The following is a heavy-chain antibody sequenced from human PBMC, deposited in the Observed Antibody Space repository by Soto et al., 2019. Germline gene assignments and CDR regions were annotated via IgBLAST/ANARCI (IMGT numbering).Heavy chain of an antibody. V-gene: IGHV4-30-4*01. D-gene: IGHD6-13*01. CDR2: IHYSGSV. Sequence: SETLSLTCTVSGGSISSDHYHWTWIRQTPGKGLEWIGYIHYSGSVYYNPSLQSRVTMSVDTSKNLFSLKLSSVTAADTVLYYCAGGGGYSSSWVRFDYWGQGTMVTVSS. CDR3: AGGGGYSSSWVRFDY. CDR1: GGSISSDHYH. J-gene: IGHJ4*02.